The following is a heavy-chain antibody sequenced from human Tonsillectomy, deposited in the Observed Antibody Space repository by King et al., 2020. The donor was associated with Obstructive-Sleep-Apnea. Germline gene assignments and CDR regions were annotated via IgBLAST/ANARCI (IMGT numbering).Heavy chain of an antibody. D-gene: IGHD6-19*01. CDR2: IYTSGST. CDR1: GGSISSYY. CDR3: ARDLCSYNSGCDAFDI. J-gene: IGHJ3*02. Sequence: VQLQESGPGLVRPSETLSLTCTVSGGSISSYYWSWIRQPAGKGLEWIGRIYTSGSTNYNPSLKSRVTMSVDTSKNQFSLKLSSVTASDTAGYYCARDLCSYNSGCDAFDIWGQGTMVTVSS. V-gene: IGHV4-4*07.